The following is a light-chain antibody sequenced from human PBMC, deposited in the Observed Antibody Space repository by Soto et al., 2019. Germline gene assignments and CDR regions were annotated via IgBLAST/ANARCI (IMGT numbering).Light chain of an antibody. CDR3: QQYYTTPVT. CDR2: WAS. CDR1: QTVLHGSNY. J-gene: IGKJ1*01. Sequence: DIVMTQSPDSLAVSLGERASINCRSSQTVLHGSNYLAWYLQKPGQPPKLLIYWASTRESGVPDRFSGSGSGTDLTLTISSLQSEDVAVYYCQQYYTTPVTFGQGTKVEIK. V-gene: IGKV4-1*01.